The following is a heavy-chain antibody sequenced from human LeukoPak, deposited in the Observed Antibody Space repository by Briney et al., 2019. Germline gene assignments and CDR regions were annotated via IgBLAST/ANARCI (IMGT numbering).Heavy chain of an antibody. J-gene: IGHJ5*02. D-gene: IGHD6-13*01. CDR2: IYHSGST. CDR3: ARDSDSSSWYNWFDP. V-gene: IGHV4-4*02. CDR1: GGSISSSNW. Sequence: PSETLSLTCAVSGGSISSSNWWSWVRQPPGKGLEWIGEIYHSGSTNYNPSLKSRVTISVDKSKNQISLKLSSVTAADTAVYYCARDSDSSSWYNWFDPWGQGTLVAVSS.